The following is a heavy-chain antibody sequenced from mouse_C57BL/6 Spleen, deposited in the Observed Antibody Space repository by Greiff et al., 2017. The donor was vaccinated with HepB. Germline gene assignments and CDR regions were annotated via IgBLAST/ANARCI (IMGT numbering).Heavy chain of an antibody. Sequence: QVQLQQSGPELVKPGASVKISCKASGYSFTSYYIHWVKQRPGQGLKWIGWIYPGSGNTKYNEKFKGKATLTADTSSSAAYMQRSSLTSEDSSVYYCARSEQGGYEGYPRAWFAYWGQGTLVAVSA. CDR3: ARSEQGGYEGYPRAWFAY. CDR1: GYSFTSYY. D-gene: IGHD2-3*01. J-gene: IGHJ3*01. CDR2: IYPGSGNT. V-gene: IGHV1-66*01.